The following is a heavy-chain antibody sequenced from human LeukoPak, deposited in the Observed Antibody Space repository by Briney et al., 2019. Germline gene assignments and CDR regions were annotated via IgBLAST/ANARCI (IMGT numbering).Heavy chain of an antibody. V-gene: IGHV1-69*13. CDR3: ARVRRYGGNSEMNY. Sequence: GASVKVSCKASGGTFSSYAISWVRQAPGQGLEWMGGIIPIFGTANYAQKFQGRVTITADESTSTAYMELSSLRSEDTAVYYCARVRRYGGNSEMNYWGQGTLVTVSS. J-gene: IGHJ4*02. CDR2: IIPIFGTA. D-gene: IGHD4-23*01. CDR1: GGTFSSYA.